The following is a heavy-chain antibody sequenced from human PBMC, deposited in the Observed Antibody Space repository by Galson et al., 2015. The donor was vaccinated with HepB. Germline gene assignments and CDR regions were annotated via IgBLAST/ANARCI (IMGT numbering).Heavy chain of an antibody. CDR1: GFNVSNNY. CDR3: ARGYYNFLDFHSYFMDV. Sequence: SLRLSCAAFGFNVSNNYMTWVRQTPGKGLEWVSVHYHGGSTYYTESVKGRFTISRDNSKNTVYLQVNSLRAEDTAVYYCARGYYNFLDFHSYFMDVWGRGTTVTVSS. CDR2: HYHGGST. V-gene: IGHV3-53*01. J-gene: IGHJ6*03. D-gene: IGHD3-3*01.